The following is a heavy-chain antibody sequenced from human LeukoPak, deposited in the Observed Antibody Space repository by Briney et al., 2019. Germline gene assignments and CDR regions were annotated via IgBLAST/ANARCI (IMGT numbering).Heavy chain of an antibody. V-gene: IGHV5-51*01. CDR2: IYPGDSDT. D-gene: IGHD6-13*01. J-gene: IGHJ4*02. CDR1: GYSFTSYW. CDR3: ARPLGSSSWDPFDY. Sequence: GGSLKISCKGSGYSFTSYWIAWVRQMPGKGLEWMGTIYPGDSDTRYSPSFQGQVTISADKSISTAYLQWSSLKASDTAMYYCARPLGSSSWDPFDYWGQGTLVTVSS.